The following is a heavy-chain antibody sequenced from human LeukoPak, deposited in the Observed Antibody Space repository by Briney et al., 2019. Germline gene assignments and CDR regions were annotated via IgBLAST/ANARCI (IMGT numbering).Heavy chain of an antibody. CDR2: ISHSGSTI. J-gene: IGHJ5*02. CDR1: VFTFSSYE. V-gene: IGHV3-48*03. Sequence: GGSLRLSCVVSVFTFSSYEMNWVRQAPGKGLEWVSYISHSGSTIYYADSVKGRFTISRDNAKNSLYLQMNSLRTEDTAVYYCARSRGVDWFDPWGQGTLVTVSS. D-gene: IGHD3-10*01. CDR3: ARSRGVDWFDP.